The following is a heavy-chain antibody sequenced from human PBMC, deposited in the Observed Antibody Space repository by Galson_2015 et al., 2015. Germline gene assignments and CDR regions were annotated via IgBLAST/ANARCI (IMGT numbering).Heavy chain of an antibody. V-gene: IGHV1-3*01. Sequence: SVKVSCKASGYTFTSYAMHWVRQAPGQRLEWMEWINAGNGNTKYSQKFQGRVTITRDTSASTAYMELSSLRSEDTAVYYCARAGGSDYYYYGMDVWGQETTVTVSS. CDR1: GYTFTSYA. CDR2: INAGNGNT. D-gene: IGHD3-10*01. CDR3: ARAGGSDYYYYGMDV. J-gene: IGHJ6*02.